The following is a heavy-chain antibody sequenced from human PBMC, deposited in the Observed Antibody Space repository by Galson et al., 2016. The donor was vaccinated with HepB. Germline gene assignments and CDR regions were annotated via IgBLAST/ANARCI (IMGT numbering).Heavy chain of an antibody. Sequence: SLRLSCAVSGFTLSNYRIDWVRQAPGKGLEWVSCISSSSVYIWYADSVRGRFTISRDNSKNTLYLQMNSLRAEDTAVYYCARERTVLLWFGEPGGMDVWGQGTLATVSS. V-gene: IGHV3-21*01. D-gene: IGHD3-10*01. CDR1: GFTLSNYR. CDR3: ARERTVLLWFGEPGGMDV. J-gene: IGHJ4*02. CDR2: ISSSSVYI.